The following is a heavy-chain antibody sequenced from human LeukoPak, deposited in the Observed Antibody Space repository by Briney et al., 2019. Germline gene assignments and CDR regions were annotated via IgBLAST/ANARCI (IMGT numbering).Heavy chain of an antibody. CDR2: ISSSSSYI. J-gene: IGHJ4*02. CDR3: ARDLILADSSGSSAHDF. D-gene: IGHD2-15*01. CDR1: GFTFSSYS. Sequence: GFLRLSCAASGFTFSSYSMNWVRQAPGKGLEWVSSISSSSSYIYYADSVKGRFTISRDNAKNSLYLQMNSLRDEDTAVYYCARDLILADSSGSSAHDFWGQGTLVTVSS. V-gene: IGHV3-21*01.